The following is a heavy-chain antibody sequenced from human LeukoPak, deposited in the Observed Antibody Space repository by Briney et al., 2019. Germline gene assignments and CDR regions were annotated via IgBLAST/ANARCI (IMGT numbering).Heavy chain of an antibody. CDR1: GFTFSNYA. Sequence: PGGSLRLSCAASGFTFSNYAMSWVRQAPGKGLEWVSGYSGRRSTTYYADSVQGRFIISRANSKKMLYLQMNSLRSDHNAIFYCGKGVDGGGYFDAFEIWGQGTLVTVS. CDR3: GKGVDGGGYFDAFEI. D-gene: IGHD3-22*01. CDR2: YSGRRSTT. J-gene: IGHJ3*02. V-gene: IGHV3-23*01.